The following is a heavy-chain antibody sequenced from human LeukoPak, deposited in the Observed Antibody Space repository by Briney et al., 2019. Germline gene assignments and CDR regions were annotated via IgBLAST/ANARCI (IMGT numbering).Heavy chain of an antibody. CDR1: GYTFSSYG. Sequence: ASVKVSCKASGYTFSSYGITWVRQAPGQGLEWMGWISANNGDTNYAQNLQGRVTMTTDTSTSTAYVELRTLRSDDTAVYYCARDRNGSGSYVVYWGQGTLVTVSS. D-gene: IGHD3-10*01. CDR2: ISANNGDT. V-gene: IGHV1-18*01. J-gene: IGHJ4*02. CDR3: ARDRNGSGSYVVY.